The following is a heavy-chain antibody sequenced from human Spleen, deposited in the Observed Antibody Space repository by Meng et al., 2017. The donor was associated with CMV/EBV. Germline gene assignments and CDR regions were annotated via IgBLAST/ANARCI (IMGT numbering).Heavy chain of an antibody. CDR3: ATEGAVVSFLDN. CDR2: ISYDGSNK. V-gene: IGHV3-30-3*01. D-gene: IGHD4-23*01. J-gene: IGHJ4*02. CDR1: GFTFSSYA. Sequence: GESLKISCAASGFTFSSYAMHWVRQAPGKGLEWVAVISYDGSNKYYADSVKGRFTISRDNSKNTLYLQMNSLRAEDTAVYYCATEGAVVSFLDNWGQGTLVTVSS.